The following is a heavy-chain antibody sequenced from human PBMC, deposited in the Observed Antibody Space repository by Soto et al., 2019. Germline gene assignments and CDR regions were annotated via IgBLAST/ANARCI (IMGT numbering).Heavy chain of an antibody. CDR1: GFTFSTYW. Sequence: GGSLRLSCAASGFTFSTYWMHWVRQAPGKGLVWVSRINSDGSSTSYADSVKGRFTISRDNAENTLYLQMNSLRAEDTAVYYCSNPLFSGSLDYWGQGTLVTVSS. V-gene: IGHV3-74*01. CDR3: SNPLFSGSLDY. CDR2: INSDGSST. D-gene: IGHD3-10*01. J-gene: IGHJ4*02.